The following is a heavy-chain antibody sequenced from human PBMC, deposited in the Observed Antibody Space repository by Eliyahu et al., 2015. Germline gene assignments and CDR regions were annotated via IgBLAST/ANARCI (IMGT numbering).Heavy chain of an antibody. CDR2: ISGSGGST. J-gene: IGHJ3*02. V-gene: IGHV3-23*01. Sequence: EVQLLESGGGLVQPGGSLRLSCAASGFTFSSYXXSXVRXAPGKGREGVSAISGSGGSTYYADSVKGRFTISRDNSKNTLYLQMNSLRAEDTAVYYCAKDLYPPFVVVVAATERGGYDAFDIWGQGTMVTVSS. CDR1: GFTFSSYX. D-gene: IGHD2-15*01. CDR3: AKDLYPPFVVVVAATERGGYDAFDI.